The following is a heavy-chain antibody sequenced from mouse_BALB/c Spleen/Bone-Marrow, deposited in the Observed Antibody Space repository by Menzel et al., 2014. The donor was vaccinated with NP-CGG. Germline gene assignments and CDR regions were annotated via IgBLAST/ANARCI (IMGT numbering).Heavy chain of an antibody. Sequence: EVKLVESGGGLVQPGGSLKLSCAASRFDFSSYWMSWARQAPGKGLEWIGEINPDSNTINYTPSLKDKFIISRDNAKNTLYLQISKVRSEDTALYYCARIGYYGWFAYWGQGTLVTVSA. V-gene: IGHV4-1*02. CDR2: INPDSNTI. J-gene: IGHJ3*01. CDR3: ARIGYYGWFAY. D-gene: IGHD2-3*01. CDR1: RFDFSSYW.